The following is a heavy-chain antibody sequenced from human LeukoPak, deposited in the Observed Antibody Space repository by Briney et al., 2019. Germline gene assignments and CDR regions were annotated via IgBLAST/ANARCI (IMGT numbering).Heavy chain of an antibody. CDR1: GGTFSSYA. CDR2: IIPIFGTA. Sequence: ASVKVSCKASGGTFSSYAISWVRQAPGQGLEWMGGIIPIFGTANYAQKFQGRVTITADESTSTAYMELSSLRSEDTAVYYCARAEAAGSYNFDYWGQGTLVTVSS. D-gene: IGHD6-13*01. V-gene: IGHV1-69*13. J-gene: IGHJ4*02. CDR3: ARAEAAGSYNFDY.